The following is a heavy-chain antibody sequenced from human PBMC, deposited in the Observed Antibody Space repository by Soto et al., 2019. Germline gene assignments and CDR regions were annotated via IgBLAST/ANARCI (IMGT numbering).Heavy chain of an antibody. V-gene: IGHV4-30-2*01. Sequence: TLLLTCAISGGSISSGGYSWGWIRQPPGKGLEWIGYIYHSGSTYYNPSLKSRVTISVDRSKNQFSLKLSSVTAADTAVYYCARGNVVAIDYWGQGTLVTVSS. CDR1: GGSISSGGYS. D-gene: IGHD2-21*01. J-gene: IGHJ4*02. CDR2: IYHSGST. CDR3: ARGNVVAIDY.